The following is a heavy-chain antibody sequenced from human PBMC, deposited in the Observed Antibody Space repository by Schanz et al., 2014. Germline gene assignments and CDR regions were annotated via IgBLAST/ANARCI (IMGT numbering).Heavy chain of an antibody. J-gene: IGHJ4*02. V-gene: IGHV3-23*01. Sequence: DVHLLESGGGLVQPGGSLRLSCAASGFIFGSSVMAWVRQAPGKGLEWVSAISGSGGSTYYADSVKGRFTISRDNSKNTLYLQMDSLRAEDTAVYYCAKSQGSSFDSWGQGTLVIVSS. D-gene: IGHD6-13*01. CDR3: AKSQGSSFDS. CDR2: ISGSGGST. CDR1: GFIFGSSV.